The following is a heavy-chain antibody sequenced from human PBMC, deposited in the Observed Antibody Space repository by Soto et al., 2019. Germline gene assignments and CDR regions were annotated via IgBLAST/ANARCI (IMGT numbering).Heavy chain of an antibody. V-gene: IGHV4-59*08. CDR1: GGSINSDY. Sequence: QVQLQESGPGLVKPSETLSLTCTVSGGSINSDYWSWIRQPPGKGLEWIGVLYYSGTTYYNPSLKSRVAISVETSKNQFSLRVNSVTAADTAVYYCARPNWGTVDLYYHMDVWGKGTKVTVSS. J-gene: IGHJ6*03. CDR3: ARPNWGTVDLYYHMDV. D-gene: IGHD7-27*01. CDR2: LYYSGTT.